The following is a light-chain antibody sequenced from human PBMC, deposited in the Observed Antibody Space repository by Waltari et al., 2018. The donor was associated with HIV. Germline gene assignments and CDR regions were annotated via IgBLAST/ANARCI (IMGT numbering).Light chain of an antibody. V-gene: IGLV2-11*01. CDR1: SRDVGAYNH. J-gene: IGLJ3*02. Sequence: QSALTQPRSVSGSPGQSVTMSCTGASRDVGAYNHVSWYQQHPGKAPKLMIYDVNKRPSGVPDRFSGSKSGNTASLTISGLQAEDEADYYCSSYAGSYTVFGGGTKLTVL. CDR3: SSYAGSYTV. CDR2: DVN.